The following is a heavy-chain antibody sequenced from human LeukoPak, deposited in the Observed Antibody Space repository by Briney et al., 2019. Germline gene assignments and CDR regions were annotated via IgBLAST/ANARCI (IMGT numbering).Heavy chain of an antibody. D-gene: IGHD6-19*01. V-gene: IGHV3-23*01. CDR1: GFTFNSFA. J-gene: IGHJ4*02. CDR3: ARLWRGLYSSGWYSFFDY. CDR2: ISGSGGST. Sequence: GGSLRLSCAASGFTFNSFAMSWVRQAPGKGLEWVSAISGSGGSTYYADSVKGRFTISRDNAKNSLYLQMNSLRAEDTAVYYCARLWRGLYSSGWYSFFDYWGQGTLVTVSS.